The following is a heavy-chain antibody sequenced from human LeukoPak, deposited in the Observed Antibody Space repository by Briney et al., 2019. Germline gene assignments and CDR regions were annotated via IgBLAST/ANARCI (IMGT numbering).Heavy chain of an antibody. Sequence: SETLSLTCAVYGGSFSGYYWSWIRQPPGKGLEWIGEINHSGSTNYNPSLKSRVTISVDTSKNQFSLKLSSVTAADTAVYYCARSPYYYDSSGYYTYFDYWGQGTLATVSS. D-gene: IGHD3-22*01. V-gene: IGHV4-34*01. CDR2: INHSGST. CDR3: ARSPYYYDSSGYYTYFDY. J-gene: IGHJ4*02. CDR1: GGSFSGYY.